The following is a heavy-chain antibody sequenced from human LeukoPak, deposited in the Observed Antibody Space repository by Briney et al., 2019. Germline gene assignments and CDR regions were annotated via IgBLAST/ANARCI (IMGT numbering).Heavy chain of an antibody. CDR2: IKQDGSEK. D-gene: IGHD1-7*01. Sequence: GGSLRLSCAASGFTFSSYWMSWVRQAPGKGLEWVGNIKQDGSEKYYVDSVKGRFTISRDNAKNSLYLQMNSLRAEDTAVYYCARETTPYYYYYGMDVWGQGTTVTVSS. J-gene: IGHJ6*02. V-gene: IGHV3-7*01. CDR1: GFTFSSYW. CDR3: ARETTPYYYYYGMDV.